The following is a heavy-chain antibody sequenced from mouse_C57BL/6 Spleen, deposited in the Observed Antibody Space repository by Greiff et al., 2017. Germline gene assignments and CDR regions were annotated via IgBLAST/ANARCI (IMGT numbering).Heavy chain of an antibody. CDR3: ARDITTVVATDFDY. V-gene: IGHV1-55*01. D-gene: IGHD1-1*01. CDR2: IYPGSGST. Sequence: QVQLQQPGAELVKPGASVKVSCKASGYTFTSYWITWVKQRPGQGLEWIGDIYPGSGSTNYNEKFKSKATLTVDTSSSTAYMQLSSLTSEDSAVYYCARDITTVVATDFDYWGQGTTLTVAS. CDR1: GYTFTSYW. J-gene: IGHJ2*01.